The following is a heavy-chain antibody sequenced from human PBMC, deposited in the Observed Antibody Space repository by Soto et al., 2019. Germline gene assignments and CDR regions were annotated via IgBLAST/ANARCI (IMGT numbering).Heavy chain of an antibody. CDR3: ARGSGGSSSWYVPSSYYYYGMDV. D-gene: IGHD6-13*01. V-gene: IGHV4-59*01. CDR1: GGSISSYY. CDR2: IYYSGST. J-gene: IGHJ6*02. Sequence: PSETLSLTCTVSGGSISSYYWSWIRQPPGKGLEWIGYIYYSGSTNYNPSLKSRVTISVDTSKNQFSLKLSSVTAADTAVYYCARGSGGSSSWYVPSSYYYYGMDVWGQGTTVTVS.